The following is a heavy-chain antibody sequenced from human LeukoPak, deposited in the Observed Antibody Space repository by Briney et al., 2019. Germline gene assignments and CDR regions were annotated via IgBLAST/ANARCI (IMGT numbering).Heavy chain of an antibody. Sequence: GASVKVSCKASGYTFTGYYMHWVRQAPGQGHEWMGRINPNSGGTNYAQKFQGRVTMTRVTSISTAYLELSRLRSDDTAVFYCASPRRSRKELLWFGETSHDAFDIWGQGTMVTVSS. V-gene: IGHV1-2*06. D-gene: IGHD3-10*01. CDR2: INPNSGGT. CDR1: GYTFTGYY. CDR3: ASPRRSRKELLWFGETSHDAFDI. J-gene: IGHJ3*02.